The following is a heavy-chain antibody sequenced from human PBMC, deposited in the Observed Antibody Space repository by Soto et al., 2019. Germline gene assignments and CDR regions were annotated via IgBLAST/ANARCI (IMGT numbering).Heavy chain of an antibody. D-gene: IGHD3-10*01. CDR2: ISAGGRSI. J-gene: IGHJ3*02. Sequence: EVQLVESGGGLVKPGGSLRVSCEASGFSFTSYTMNWVRQAPGKGLEWVASISAGGRSIYYADSLKGRSTVSRDNAKSSLYLQMNSLRAEDTAVYYCARSTPGNPFDIWGQGTMVTVSS. CDR3: ARSTPGNPFDI. CDR1: GFSFTSYT. V-gene: IGHV3-21*01.